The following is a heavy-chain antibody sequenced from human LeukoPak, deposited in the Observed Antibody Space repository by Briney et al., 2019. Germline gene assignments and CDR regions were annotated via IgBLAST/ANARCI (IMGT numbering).Heavy chain of an antibody. CDR2: IGSSGNTI. CDR1: GFTFNNYG. J-gene: IGHJ4*02. CDR3: ARGLKTAYNYIDS. Sequence: SGGSLRLSCAASGFTFNNYGMNWVRQAPGTGLDWIAYIGSSGNTIYYADSVKGRFTISRDNVQNSLFLQMNSLRAEDTATYYCARGLKTAYNYIDSWGQGTLVAVSS. V-gene: IGHV3-48*04. D-gene: IGHD2-21*02.